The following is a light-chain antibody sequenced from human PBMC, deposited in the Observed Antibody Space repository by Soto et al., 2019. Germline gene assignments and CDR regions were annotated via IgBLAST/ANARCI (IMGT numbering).Light chain of an antibody. CDR1: SSDVGGYNY. V-gene: IGLV2-11*01. Sequence: QSALTQPRSVSGSPGQSVTISCTGTSSDVGGYNYVSWYQLHPGTAPKLMIYDGSKRPSGVPDRFSGSKSGNTASLTISGLQAEDEADYYCCSYAGSYTWVFGGGTKLTVL. CDR2: DGS. J-gene: IGLJ3*02. CDR3: CSYAGSYTWV.